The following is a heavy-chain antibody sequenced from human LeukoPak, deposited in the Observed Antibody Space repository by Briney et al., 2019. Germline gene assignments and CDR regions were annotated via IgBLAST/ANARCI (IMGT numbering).Heavy chain of an antibody. CDR1: GFTLSSYT. CDR2: ISSSSSYI. Sequence: GGSLRLSCAASGFTLSSYTMNWVRQAPGKGLEWVSSISSSSSYIYYADSVKGRFTISRDNAKNSLYLQMNSLRAEDTAVYYCASMGWAAAGDKGGYFDYWGQGTLVTVSS. V-gene: IGHV3-21*01. J-gene: IGHJ4*02. D-gene: IGHD6-13*01. CDR3: ASMGWAAAGDKGGYFDY.